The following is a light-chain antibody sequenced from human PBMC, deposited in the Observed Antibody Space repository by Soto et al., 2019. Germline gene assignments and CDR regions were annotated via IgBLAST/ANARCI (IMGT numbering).Light chain of an antibody. CDR3: AAWDDSLNGYV. Sequence: QSVLTQPTSASGTPGQRVTISCSGSSSNIGSNTVNWYQKLPGTASKLLIYSNNQRPSGVPDRFSGSKSGTSASLAISGLQSEDEADYYCAAWDDSLNGYVFGTGTKVTVL. CDR2: SNN. CDR1: SSNIGSNT. V-gene: IGLV1-44*01. J-gene: IGLJ1*01.